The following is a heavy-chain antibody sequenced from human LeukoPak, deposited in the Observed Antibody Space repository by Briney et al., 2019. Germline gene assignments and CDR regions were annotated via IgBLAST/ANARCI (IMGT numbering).Heavy chain of an antibody. V-gene: IGHV1-46*01. D-gene: IGHD2-2*02. CDR1: GYTFTGYY. CDR3: ARVAYCSSTSCYTGAFDI. CDR2: INPSGGST. J-gene: IGHJ3*02. Sequence: ASVKVSCKASGYTFTGYYMHWVRQAPGQGLEWMGIINPSGGSTSYAQKFQGRVTMTRDMSTSTVYMELSSLRSEDTAVYYCARVAYCSSTSCYTGAFDIWGQGTMVTVSS.